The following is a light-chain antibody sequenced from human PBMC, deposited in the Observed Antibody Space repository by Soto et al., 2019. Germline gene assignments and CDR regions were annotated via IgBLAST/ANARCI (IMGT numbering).Light chain of an antibody. V-gene: IGLV2-14*01. Sequence: QSALTQPASVSGSPGQSITISCTGTSGDVGSYNRVSWYQHHPGKAPKLIIYEVTDRPSGVSNRFSGSKSGNTASLTISGLQAEDEAEYYCSSYTNINTRACVFGPGTKLTVL. CDR3: SSYTNINTRACV. J-gene: IGLJ1*01. CDR2: EVT. CDR1: SGDVGSYNR.